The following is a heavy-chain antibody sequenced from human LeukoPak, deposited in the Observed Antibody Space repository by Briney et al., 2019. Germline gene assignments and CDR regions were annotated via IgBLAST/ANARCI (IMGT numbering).Heavy chain of an antibody. D-gene: IGHD3-10*02. CDR1: GFTFSSYE. Sequence: PGGALRLSCAASGFTFSSYEMNWVRQAPGKGLEWVSYISSSGSTIYYADSVKGRFTISRDNAKNSLYLQMDSLRAEDTAVYYCAELGITMIGGVWGKGTTVTISS. V-gene: IGHV3-48*03. CDR3: AELGITMIGGV. J-gene: IGHJ6*04. CDR2: ISSSGSTI.